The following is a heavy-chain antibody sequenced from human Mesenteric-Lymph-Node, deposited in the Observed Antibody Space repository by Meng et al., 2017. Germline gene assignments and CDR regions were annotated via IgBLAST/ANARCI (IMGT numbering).Heavy chain of an antibody. CDR3: ARGAYSSSWGFDY. V-gene: IGHV3-23*01. D-gene: IGHD6-13*01. CDR1: GFTFSSYA. J-gene: IGHJ4*02. Sequence: GESLKISCAASGFTFSSYAMSWVRQAPGKGLEWVSAISGSGGSTYYADSVKGRFTISRDNSKNTLYLQMNSLRAEDTAVYYCARGAYSSSWGFDYWGQGTLVTVS. CDR2: ISGSGGST.